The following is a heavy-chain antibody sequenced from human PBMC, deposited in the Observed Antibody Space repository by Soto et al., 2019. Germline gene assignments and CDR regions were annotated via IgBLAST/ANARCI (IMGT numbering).Heavy chain of an antibody. V-gene: IGHV4-59*12. CDR3: ARGRGTVTTAIYGMDV. Sequence: PSETLSLTCTVSGGSINSYFWSWIRQSPGKGLEWIGHIYYSGSTSYSPSLKSRVSISVDTSKNQFSLEVHSVTAADTAVYYCARGRGTVTTAIYGMDVWGQGTTVTVSS. D-gene: IGHD4-17*01. J-gene: IGHJ6*02. CDR1: GGSINSYF. CDR2: IYYSGST.